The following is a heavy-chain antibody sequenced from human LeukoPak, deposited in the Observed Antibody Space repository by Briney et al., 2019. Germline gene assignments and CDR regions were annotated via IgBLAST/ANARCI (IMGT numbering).Heavy chain of an antibody. CDR3: ARVRSVGGNPHAFNI. CDR2: IESDGSRT. V-gene: IGHV3-74*01. Sequence: GGSLRLSCAASGFTFSNCWMHWVRQAPGKGLEWVSRIESDGSRTRYADSVKGRFTISRDNAKNPLYLQMNSLRVEDTALYYCARVRSVGGNPHAFNIWGQGTMVTVSS. D-gene: IGHD4-23*01. CDR1: GFTFSNCW. J-gene: IGHJ3*02.